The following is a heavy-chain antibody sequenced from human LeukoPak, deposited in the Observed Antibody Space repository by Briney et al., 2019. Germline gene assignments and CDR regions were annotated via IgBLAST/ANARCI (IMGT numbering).Heavy chain of an antibody. Sequence: GGSLRLSCAASGFNFSASAMHWVRQASGKGLEWVGRIRSKTHSYATTYAASVTGRFSISRDDSKNTAYLQMSSLTTEDTAVYYCTRRSIAPTTTEDYWGQGTLVTVSS. D-gene: IGHD1-7*01. CDR2: IRSKTHSYAT. J-gene: IGHJ4*02. V-gene: IGHV3-73*01. CDR3: TRRSIAPTTTEDY. CDR1: GFNFSASA.